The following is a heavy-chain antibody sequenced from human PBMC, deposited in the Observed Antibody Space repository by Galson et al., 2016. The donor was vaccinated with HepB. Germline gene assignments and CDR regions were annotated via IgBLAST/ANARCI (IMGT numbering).Heavy chain of an antibody. CDR2: IHYSGIT. Sequence: LSLTCTVSGDSVSSDFYFWSWIRQPPGKGLEWIGYIHYSGITNYNPSLNSRVTISVDTSKNQISLKLRSVTAADTAVYYCARDLSPAEYSYGSGSFDSWGQGTPVSVSS. J-gene: IGHJ4*02. V-gene: IGHV4-61*01. CDR1: GDSVSSDFYF. CDR3: ARDLSPAEYSYGSGSFDS. D-gene: IGHD5-18*01.